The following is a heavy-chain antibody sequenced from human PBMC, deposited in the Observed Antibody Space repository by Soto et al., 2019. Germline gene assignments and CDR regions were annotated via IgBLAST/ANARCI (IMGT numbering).Heavy chain of an antibody. Sequence: ASVKVSCKACVDTFTSYDINCVRQATGQGLEYLGWMNPNSGNTGYVQKFQGRVTLTRNTSTSTAYMELSSLTSEDTAVYYCARDTSVVWFDPWGQGTLVTVSS. CDR3: ARDTSVVWFDP. CDR1: VDTFTSYD. CDR2: MNPNSGNT. V-gene: IGHV1-8*01. J-gene: IGHJ5*02.